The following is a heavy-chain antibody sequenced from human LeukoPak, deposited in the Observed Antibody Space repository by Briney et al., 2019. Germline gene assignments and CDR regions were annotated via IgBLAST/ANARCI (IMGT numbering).Heavy chain of an antibody. CDR3: TRLQIAVAGPNWFDP. D-gene: IGHD6-19*01. V-gene: IGHV3-7*01. CDR1: GFTFNSYA. J-gene: IGHJ5*02. CDR2: IKQDGSVQ. Sequence: GGSLRLSCAASGFTFNSYAIHWVRQAPGKGLEWVANIKQDGSVQFYMDSLKGRFSVSRDNAKNSLYLQMNGLRVEDTAVYYCTRLQIAVAGPNWFDPWGQGTLVTVSS.